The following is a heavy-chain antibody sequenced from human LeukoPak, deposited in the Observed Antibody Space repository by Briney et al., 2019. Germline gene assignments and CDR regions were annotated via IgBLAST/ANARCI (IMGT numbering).Heavy chain of an antibody. D-gene: IGHD2-15*01. CDR2: IYYSGTT. CDR1: GDF. J-gene: IGHJ1*01. V-gene: IGHV4-61*08. CDR3: AREDYCSGGSCYSGYFQH. Sequence: GDFGSWILQHQRKGLEWIGYIYYSGTTNYNPSLKSRVTISVDTSKNQFSLKLSSVTAADTAVYYCAREDYCSGGSCYSGYFQHWGQGTLVTVSS.